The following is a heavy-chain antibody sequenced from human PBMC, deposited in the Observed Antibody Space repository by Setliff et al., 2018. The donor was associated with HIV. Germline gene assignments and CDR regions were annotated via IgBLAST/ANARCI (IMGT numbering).Heavy chain of an antibody. CDR2: IYHAGNT. V-gene: IGHV4-38-2*02. J-gene: IGHJ6*02. D-gene: IGHD2-2*01. CDR3: ARGLPVDV. CDR1: GYSISSGHY. Sequence: SETLSLTCTVTGYSISSGHYWAWIRQPPGKGLEWIGYIYHAGNTYYNPSLKSRVTISVDTSKNQISLKLSSVTAADTAVYYCARGLPVDVWGQGTTVTVS.